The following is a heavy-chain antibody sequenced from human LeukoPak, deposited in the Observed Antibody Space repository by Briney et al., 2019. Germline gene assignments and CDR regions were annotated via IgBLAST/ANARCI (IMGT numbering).Heavy chain of an antibody. CDR3: ATPRRDNRGSFDAFDI. J-gene: IGHJ3*02. CDR1: GGSISSYY. D-gene: IGHD1-26*01. CDR2: IYYSGST. V-gene: IGHV4-59*12. Sequence: PSETLSLTCTVSGGSISSYYWSWIRQPPGKGLEWIGYIYYSGSTNYNPSLKSRVTISVDTSKNQFSLKLSSVTAADTAVYYCATPRRDNRGSFDAFDIWGQGTMVTVSS.